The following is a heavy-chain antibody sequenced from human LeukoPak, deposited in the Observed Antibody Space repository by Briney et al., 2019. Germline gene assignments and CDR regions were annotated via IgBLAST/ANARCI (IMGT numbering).Heavy chain of an antibody. V-gene: IGHV4-30-4*01. D-gene: IGHD2-15*01. J-gene: IGHJ4*02. CDR2: IYYSGST. CDR1: GGSISSGDYY. CDR3: DRDLGYCSGGSCPI. Sequence: SQTPSLTCTVSGGSISSGDYYWSWIRQPPGKGLEWIGYIYYSGSTYYNPSLKSRVTISVDASKNQFSLKLSSVTAADTAVYYCDRDLGYCSGGSCPIWGQGTLVTVSS.